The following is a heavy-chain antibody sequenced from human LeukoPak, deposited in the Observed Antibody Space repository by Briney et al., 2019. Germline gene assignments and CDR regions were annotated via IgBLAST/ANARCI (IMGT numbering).Heavy chain of an antibody. J-gene: IGHJ4*02. CDR1: GFTFSNDW. CDR2: IKQDGSDK. Sequence: GGSLRPSCAASGFTFSNDWMTCVRQAPGKGLEWVASIKQDGSDKYHVDSVKGRFTISRDNAENSLYLQMDGLRAEDTAVYYCARDVDYWGQGTLITVSS. CDR3: ARDVDY. V-gene: IGHV3-7*01.